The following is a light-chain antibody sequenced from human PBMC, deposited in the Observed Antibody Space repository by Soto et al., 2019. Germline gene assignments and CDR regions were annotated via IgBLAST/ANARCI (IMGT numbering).Light chain of an antibody. Sequence: DIQMTQSPSTLSASVGDRVTITCRASQSISSWLAWYQQKPGKAPNLLIYHASSLKTGVPSRFSGSGSGTEFTLSISSLQPDDFATYYCQQYNSYSRTFGQGTKVDIK. J-gene: IGKJ1*01. CDR2: HAS. CDR1: QSISSW. V-gene: IGKV1-5*01. CDR3: QQYNSYSRT.